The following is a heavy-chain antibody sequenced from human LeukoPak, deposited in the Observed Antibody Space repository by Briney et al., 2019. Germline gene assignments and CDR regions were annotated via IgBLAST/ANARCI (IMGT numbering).Heavy chain of an antibody. Sequence: GGSLRLSCAASGFTFSSYYMNWVRQAPGKGLEWVSSISASSSYIYYADSVKGRFTISRDNAKNSLYLQMNSLRAEDTAVYYCAREYGSGSSRRRFDPWGQGTLVTVSS. D-gene: IGHD3-10*01. V-gene: IGHV3-21*01. CDR1: GFTFSSYY. CDR2: ISASSSYI. J-gene: IGHJ5*02. CDR3: AREYGSGSSRRRFDP.